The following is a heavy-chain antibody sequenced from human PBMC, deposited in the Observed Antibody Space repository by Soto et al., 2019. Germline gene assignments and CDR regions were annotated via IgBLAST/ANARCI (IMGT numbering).Heavy chain of an antibody. CDR3: SMDPNGDHFGAFDF. CDR2: IGGSTSRT. V-gene: IGHV3-23*01. J-gene: IGHJ3*01. Sequence: EVQLLESGGGLVQPGGSLRVSCIGSGFIFRNYAMTSVRQAPGKGLEWVSTIGGSTSRTDYADSVKGRFTVSRDNSKNKLFLQMNSLRDEDTALYYCSMDPNGDHFGAFDFWGRGTMVTVSS. CDR1: GFIFRNYA. D-gene: IGHD4-17*01.